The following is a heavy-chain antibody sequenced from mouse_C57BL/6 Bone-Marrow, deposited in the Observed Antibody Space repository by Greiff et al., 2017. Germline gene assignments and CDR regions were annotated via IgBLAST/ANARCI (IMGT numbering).Heavy chain of an antibody. CDR3: ARADGYYSYYAMDY. CDR1: GYSIPSGYY. D-gene: IGHD2-3*01. V-gene: IGHV3-6*01. CDR2: ISYDGSN. J-gene: IGHJ4*01. Sequence: DVKLQESGPGLVKPSPSLSLTCSVTGYSIPSGYYWNWIRQFPGNKLEWMGYISYDGSNNYNPSLKNRISITRDPSKYQFFLKLNSVTTEDTATCYCARADGYYSYYAMDYWGQGTSVTVSS.